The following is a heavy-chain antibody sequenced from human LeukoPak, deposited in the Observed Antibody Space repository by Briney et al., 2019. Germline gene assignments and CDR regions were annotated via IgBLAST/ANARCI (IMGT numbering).Heavy chain of an antibody. D-gene: IGHD2-21*02. V-gene: IGHV3-30*04. CDR2: ISYDGSNK. CDR1: GFTFSSYA. CDR3: ARDNSLGFCGGDCFSDASDI. Sequence: GGSLRLSCAASGFTFSSYAMHWVRQAPGKGLEWVAVISYDGSNKYYADSVKGRFTISRDNSKNTLYLQMNSLRAEDTAVYYCARDNSLGFCGGDCFSDASDIWGQGTMVTVSS. J-gene: IGHJ3*02.